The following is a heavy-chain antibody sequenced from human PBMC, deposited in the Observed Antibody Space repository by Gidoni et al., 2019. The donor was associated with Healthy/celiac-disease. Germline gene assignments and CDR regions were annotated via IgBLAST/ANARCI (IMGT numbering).Heavy chain of an antibody. CDR2: ISGSGGST. J-gene: IGHJ6*02. CDR3: AKDRIAARPHYYYYGMDV. D-gene: IGHD6-6*01. Sequence: EVQLLESVGGLVQPGGSLRLSCAASGFYFSSYARSWVRQAPGTGLEWVSAISGSGGSTYYADSVKGRFTISRDNSKNTLYLQMNSLRAEDTAVYYCAKDRIAARPHYYYYGMDVWGQGTTVTVSS. CDR1: GFYFSSYA. V-gene: IGHV3-23*01.